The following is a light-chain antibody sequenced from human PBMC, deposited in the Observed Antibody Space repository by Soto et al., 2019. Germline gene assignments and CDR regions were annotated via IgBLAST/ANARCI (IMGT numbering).Light chain of an antibody. CDR3: QQYGSSPST. Sequence: EIVLTQSPGXLSLSPGERATLSCRASQSVISNYLAWYQQKPGQAPRLLIYAASNRATGIPDRFSGSGSGTDFTLTISRLEPEDFAMYYCQQYGSSPSTFGGGTKVEIK. CDR1: QSVISNY. CDR2: AAS. J-gene: IGKJ4*01. V-gene: IGKV3-20*01.